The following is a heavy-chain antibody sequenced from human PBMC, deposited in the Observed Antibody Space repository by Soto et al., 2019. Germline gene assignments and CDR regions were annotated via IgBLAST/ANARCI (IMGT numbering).Heavy chain of an antibody. CDR3: ARVPGVQADYYYYYGMDV. J-gene: IGHJ6*02. Sequence: QVQLQESGPGLVKPSETLSLTCTVSGGSISSYYWSWILQPPGKGLEWIGYIYYSGSTNYNPSLKSRVTISVDTSKNQFSLKLSSVTAADTAVYYCARVPGVQADYYYYYGMDVWGQGTTVTVSS. V-gene: IGHV4-59*01. CDR1: GGSISSYY. D-gene: IGHD6-6*01. CDR2: IYYSGST.